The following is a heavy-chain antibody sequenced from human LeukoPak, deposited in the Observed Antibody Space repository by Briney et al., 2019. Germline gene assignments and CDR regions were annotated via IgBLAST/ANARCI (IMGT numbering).Heavy chain of an antibody. Sequence: GGSLRLSCAASGFTFSNAWMSWVRQAPGKGLEWVGRIKSKTDGGTTDYAAPVKGRFTISRDDSKNTLYLQMNSLKTEDTAVYYCTTDSSYGSGPTGTDYWGQGTLVTVSS. CDR1: GFTFSNAW. J-gene: IGHJ4*02. CDR3: TTDSSYGSGPTGTDY. V-gene: IGHV3-15*01. D-gene: IGHD3-10*01. CDR2: IKSKTDGGTT.